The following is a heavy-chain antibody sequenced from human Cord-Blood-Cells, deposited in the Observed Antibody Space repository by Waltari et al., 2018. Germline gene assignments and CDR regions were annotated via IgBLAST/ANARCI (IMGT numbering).Heavy chain of an antibody. V-gene: IGHV1-2*06. CDR2: INPQRGGT. CDR1: GYTFTGYY. J-gene: IGHJ4*02. Sequence: QVQLVQPGAAVKKPWYSVTVFCKTTGYTFTGYYMHWVRQAHGQGLEWRERINPQRGGTNNAQKFQGRGTRTMDTAISAAYMELSRLRSDETAVYYCAGAGYSNSWYDYWGQGPLVTVS. D-gene: IGHD6-13*01. CDR3: AGAGYSNSWYDY.